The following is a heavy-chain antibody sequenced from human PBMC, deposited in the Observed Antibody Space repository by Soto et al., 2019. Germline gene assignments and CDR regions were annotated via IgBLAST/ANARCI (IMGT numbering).Heavy chain of an antibody. CDR2: ISSSSSYI. V-gene: IGHV3-21*01. CDR1: GFTFSSYS. Sequence: PGGSLRLSCAASGFTFSSYSMNWVRQAPGKGLEWVSSISSSSSYIYYADSVKARFTISRDNAKNSLYLQMNSLRAEDTAVCYCARENVNIVATIQHYHYYMDVWGTGTTVTDSS. D-gene: IGHD5-12*01. CDR3: ARENVNIVATIQHYHYYMDV. J-gene: IGHJ6*03.